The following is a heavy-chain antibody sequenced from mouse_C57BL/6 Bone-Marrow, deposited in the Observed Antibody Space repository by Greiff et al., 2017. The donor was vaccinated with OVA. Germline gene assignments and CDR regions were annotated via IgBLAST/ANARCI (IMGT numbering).Heavy chain of an antibody. D-gene: IGHD3-2*02. CDR3: ERAVSQYYFDY. J-gene: IGHJ2*01. V-gene: IGHV5-16*01. CDR1: GFTFSDYY. Sequence: EVKLVESEGGLVQPGSSMKLSCTASGFTFSDYYMAWVRQVPEKGLEWVANINYDGSSTYYLDSLKSRFIISRDNAKNILYLQMSSLTSEDTATEYCERAVSQYYFDYWGQGTTLTVSS. CDR2: INYDGSST.